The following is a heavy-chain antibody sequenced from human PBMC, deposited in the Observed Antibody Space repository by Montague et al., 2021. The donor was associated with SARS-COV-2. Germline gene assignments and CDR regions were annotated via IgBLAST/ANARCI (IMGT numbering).Heavy chain of an antibody. Sequence: SETLSLTCAVYGGSFSDYFWTWIRQPPGTGLEWIGEINHRGTSNYNPSLKSRVSISVDTSKNQFSLYLGSVTAADTAVYYCARGRQHFNMIVVVMTGGEYYFDYWGQGTLVTVSS. J-gene: IGHJ4*02. V-gene: IGHV4-34*01. CDR2: INHRGTS. CDR1: GGSFSDYF. D-gene: IGHD3-22*01. CDR3: ARGRQHFNMIVVVMTGGEYYFDY.